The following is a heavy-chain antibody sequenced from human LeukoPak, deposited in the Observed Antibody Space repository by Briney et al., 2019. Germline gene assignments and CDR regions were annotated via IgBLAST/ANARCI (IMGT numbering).Heavy chain of an antibody. V-gene: IGHV4-39*07. CDR1: GGSISSSGYY. D-gene: IGHD5-24*01. CDR2: INHSGGT. J-gene: IGHJ3*02. CDR3: ARVLATMRKVGDAFDI. Sequence: PSETLSLTCTVSGGSISSSGYYWSWIRQPPGKGLEWIGEINHSGGTNYNPSLKSRVTISVDTSKNQFSLRLSSVTAADTAVYYCARVLATMRKVGDAFDIWGQGTMVTVSS.